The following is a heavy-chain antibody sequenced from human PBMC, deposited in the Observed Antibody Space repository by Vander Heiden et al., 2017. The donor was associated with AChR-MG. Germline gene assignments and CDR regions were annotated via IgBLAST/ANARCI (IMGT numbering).Heavy chain of an antibody. CDR1: GFSLSTSGMC. CDR3: ARMAQSTSCSRPSAGYGMDV. J-gene: IGHJ6*02. CDR2: IDWDDDK. D-gene: IGHD2-2*01. Sequence: QVTLRESGPALVKPTQTLTLTCTFSGFSLSTSGMCVSWIRQPPGKALEWLALIDWDDDKYYSTSLKTRLTISKDTSKNQVVLTMTNMDPVDTATYYCARMAQSTSCSRPSAGYGMDVWGQGTTVTVSS. V-gene: IGHV2-70*01.